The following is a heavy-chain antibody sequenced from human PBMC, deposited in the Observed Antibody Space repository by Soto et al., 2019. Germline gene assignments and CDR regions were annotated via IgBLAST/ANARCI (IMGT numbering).Heavy chain of an antibody. Sequence: QVQLVQSGAEVKKPGSSVKVSCKASGGTFSSYTISWVRQAPGQGLEWMGRIIPILGIANYAQKFQGRVTITADKSTSTAYMELSSLRSDDTAVYYCAREGDTAMVTGYYYGMDVWGQGTTVTVSS. D-gene: IGHD5-18*01. V-gene: IGHV1-69*08. CDR2: IIPILGIA. CDR1: GGTFSSYT. J-gene: IGHJ6*02. CDR3: AREGDTAMVTGYYYGMDV.